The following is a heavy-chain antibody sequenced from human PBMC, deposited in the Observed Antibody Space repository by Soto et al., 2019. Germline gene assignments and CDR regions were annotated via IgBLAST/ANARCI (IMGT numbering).Heavy chain of an antibody. V-gene: IGHV1-69*13. CDR3: ARDPHHNWNYPRPFYYYYGMDV. Sequence: SVKVSCKASGGTFSSYAISWVRQAPGQGLEWMGGIIPIFGTANYAQKFQGRVTITADESTGTAYMALSSLRSEDTAVYYCARDPHHNWNYPRPFYYYYGMDVWGQGTTVTVSS. J-gene: IGHJ6*02. D-gene: IGHD1-7*01. CDR2: IIPIFGTA. CDR1: GGTFSSYA.